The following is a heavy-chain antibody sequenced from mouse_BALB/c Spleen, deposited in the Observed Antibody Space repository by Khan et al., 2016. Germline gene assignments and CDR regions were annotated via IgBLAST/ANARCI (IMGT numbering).Heavy chain of an antibody. D-gene: IGHD2-4*01. CDR3: ARSMITTGFAN. V-gene: IGHV3-2*02. Sequence: EVQLQESGPGLVKPSQSLSLTCTVTGYSITSDYAWNWIRQFPGNKLEWMGYISYSGSTSYNPSLKSRISITRDTSKNQFFLQLNSVTTEDTATYYCARSMITTGFANGGQGTLVTVSA. CDR1: GYSITSDYA. CDR2: ISYSGST. J-gene: IGHJ3*01.